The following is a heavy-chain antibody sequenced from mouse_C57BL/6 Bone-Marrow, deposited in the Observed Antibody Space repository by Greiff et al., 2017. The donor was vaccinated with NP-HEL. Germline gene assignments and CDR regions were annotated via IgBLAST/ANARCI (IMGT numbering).Heavy chain of an antibody. CDR2: ILPSIGRT. CDR1: DSEVFPIAY. D-gene: IGHD1-1*01. CDR3: ARGYYGSSSPWFAY. V-gene: IGHV15-2*01. Sequence: QVQLKESGSELRSPGSSVKLSCKDFDSEVFPIAYMSWVRQKPGHGFEWIGGILPSIGRTIYGEKFEDKATLDADTLSNTAYLELNSLTSEDSAIYYCARGYYGSSSPWFAYWGQGTLVTVSA. J-gene: IGHJ3*01.